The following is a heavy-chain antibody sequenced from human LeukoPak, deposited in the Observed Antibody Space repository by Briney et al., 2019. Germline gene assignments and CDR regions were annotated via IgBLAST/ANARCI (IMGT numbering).Heavy chain of an antibody. CDR3: GRDRRQIYYGVDV. Sequence: HGESLKISCAASGFSFTIYSMNWVRQAPGKGLEWVSFISDSGRVTYYADSVKGRFTISRDTATNSLYLQMNSLRAEDTAVYYCGRDRRQIYYGVDVWGQGTTVTVSS. V-gene: IGHV3-48*01. CDR1: GFSFTIYS. J-gene: IGHJ6*02. CDR2: ISDSGRVT.